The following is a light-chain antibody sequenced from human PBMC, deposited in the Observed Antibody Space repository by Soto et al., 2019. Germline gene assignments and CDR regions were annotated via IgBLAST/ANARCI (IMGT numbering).Light chain of an antibody. J-gene: IGKJ1*01. V-gene: IGKV1-5*03. CDR1: QRTSGW. Sequence: DIQMTQSPSTLSAFVGDRVTITCRARQRTSGWLAWYQQKTGKAPKLLIYKASSLKSGVPSRFSGSGSGTEFTLTISSLQPDDFATYYCQHYNSYSEAFGQGTKVDNK. CDR3: QHYNSYSEA. CDR2: KAS.